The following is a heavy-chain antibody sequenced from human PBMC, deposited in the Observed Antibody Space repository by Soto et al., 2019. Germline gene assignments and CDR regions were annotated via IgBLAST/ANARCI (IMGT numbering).Heavy chain of an antibody. CDR1: GFTFSSYG. CDR3: AKDLRGILGALKYNYYYGMDV. J-gene: IGHJ6*02. D-gene: IGHD3-16*01. Sequence: PVGSLRLSCAASGFTFSSYGMHWVRQAPGKGLEWVAVISYDGSNKYYADSVKGRFTISRDNSKNTLYLQMNSLRAEDTAVYYCAKDLRGILGALKYNYYYGMDVWGQGTTVTVSS. V-gene: IGHV3-30*18. CDR2: ISYDGSNK.